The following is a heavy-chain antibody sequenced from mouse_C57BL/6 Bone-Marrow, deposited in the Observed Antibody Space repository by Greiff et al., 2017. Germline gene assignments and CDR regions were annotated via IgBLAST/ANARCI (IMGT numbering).Heavy chain of an antibody. CDR2: INPYNGGT. Sequence: EVQLQQSGPVLVKPGASVKMSCKASGYTFTDYYMNWVKQSHGKSLEWIGVINPYNGGTSYNQKFKGKATLTVDKSSSTAYMELNSLTSEDSAVYYCARVSYLGLFYYAMDYWGQGTSVTVSS. D-gene: IGHD1-1*01. CDR3: ARVSYLGLFYYAMDY. V-gene: IGHV1-19*01. J-gene: IGHJ4*01. CDR1: GYTFTDYY.